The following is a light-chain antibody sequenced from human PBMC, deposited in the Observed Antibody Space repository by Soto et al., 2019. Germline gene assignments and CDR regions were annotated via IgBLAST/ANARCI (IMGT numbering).Light chain of an antibody. CDR1: QSVGPS. Sequence: IQMTQSPSTLSASVGDRVTVTCRASQSVGPSLAWYQQKPGKAPNLLIYGASILETGVPSRFSGSGSETDFTLTITSLQPDDSATYYCQHYNSFPLTFGPGTKVEIK. CDR3: QHYNSFPLT. J-gene: IGKJ3*01. V-gene: IGKV1-5*01. CDR2: GAS.